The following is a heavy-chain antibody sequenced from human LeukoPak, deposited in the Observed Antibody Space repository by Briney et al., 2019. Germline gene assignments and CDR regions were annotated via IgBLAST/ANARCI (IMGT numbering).Heavy chain of an antibody. CDR3: TRANGAGLIEY. CDR1: GDSISSYY. V-gene: IGHV4-59*12. CDR2: IYYSGST. J-gene: IGHJ4*02. D-gene: IGHD4/OR15-4a*01. Sequence: SETLSLTCTVSGDSISSYYWSWIRQPPGKGLEWIGYIYYSGSTNYNPSLKSRVTISVDTSKNQFALKLSPGTAPDTAVYYCTRANGAGLIEYWGQGTLVTVSS.